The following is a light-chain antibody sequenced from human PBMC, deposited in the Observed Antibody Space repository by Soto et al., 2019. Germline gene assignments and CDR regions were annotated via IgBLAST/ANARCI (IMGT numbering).Light chain of an antibody. V-gene: IGKV3-20*01. CDR3: HQYWTAPLT. Sequence: EVELTQSPGTLSLSPGERATLSCRASQSVAANYLAWYQQKRGKAPRLLIYGASSRATGIPDRFSGSVSGTDCTLTISRLEPEYFSVYYCHQYWTAPLTFGPGTKVDIK. J-gene: IGKJ3*01. CDR2: GAS. CDR1: QSVAANY.